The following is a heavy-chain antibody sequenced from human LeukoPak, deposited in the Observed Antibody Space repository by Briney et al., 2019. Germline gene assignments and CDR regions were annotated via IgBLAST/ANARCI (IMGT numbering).Heavy chain of an antibody. Sequence: PGGSLRLSCAASGFTFSDHAMDWVRQAPGKGLEWVGRIRSKANSYTTEYAASVQGRFTVSRDDSKNSLYLQMNSMKTEDTAVYYCTRLVGANDWGQGTLVTVSS. D-gene: IGHD1-26*01. CDR1: GFTFSDHA. CDR2: IRSKANSYTT. V-gene: IGHV3-72*01. CDR3: TRLVGAND. J-gene: IGHJ4*02.